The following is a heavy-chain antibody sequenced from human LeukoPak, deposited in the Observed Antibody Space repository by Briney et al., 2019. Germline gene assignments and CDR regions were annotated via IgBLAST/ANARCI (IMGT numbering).Heavy chain of an antibody. D-gene: IGHD2-2*01. Sequence: ASVKVSCKASGYTFTSYDINWVRQATGQGLEWMGWMNPNSGNTGYAQKFQGRVTITRNTSISTAYMELSSLRSEDTAVYYCARGLGYQLLYYYYYMDVWGKGTTVTVSS. V-gene: IGHV1-8*03. J-gene: IGHJ6*03. CDR2: MNPNSGNT. CDR3: ARGLGYQLLYYYYYMDV. CDR1: GYTFTSYD.